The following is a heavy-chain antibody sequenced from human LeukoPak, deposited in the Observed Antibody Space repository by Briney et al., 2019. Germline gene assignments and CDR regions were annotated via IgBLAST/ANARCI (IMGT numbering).Heavy chain of an antibody. Sequence: SETLSLTCAVYGGSFSGYYWSWIRQPPGKGLEWIGEINHSGSTNYNPSLKSRVTISVDTSKNQFSLKLSSVTAADTAVYYCARRVRGVNDAFDIWGQGTKVTVSS. V-gene: IGHV4-34*01. CDR2: INHSGST. CDR1: GGSFSGYY. CDR3: ARRVRGVNDAFDI. J-gene: IGHJ3*02. D-gene: IGHD3-10*01.